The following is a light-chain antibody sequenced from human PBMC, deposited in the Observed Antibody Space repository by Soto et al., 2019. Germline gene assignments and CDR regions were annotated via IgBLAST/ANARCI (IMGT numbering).Light chain of an antibody. J-gene: IGKJ2*01. Sequence: DIQMTQSPSSLSASVGDRVTITCQASQDISNYLNRYQQKPGKAPKLLIYDASNLETGVPSSFSGSGSGTDFTFTISSLQPEDIATYYCQQYDNLPYTFGQGTKLEIK. CDR3: QQYDNLPYT. CDR1: QDISNY. V-gene: IGKV1-33*01. CDR2: DAS.